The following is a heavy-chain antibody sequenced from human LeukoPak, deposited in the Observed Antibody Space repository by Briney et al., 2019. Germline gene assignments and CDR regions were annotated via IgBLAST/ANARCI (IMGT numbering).Heavy chain of an antibody. J-gene: IGHJ4*02. CDR2: ISGSGGST. CDR3: ARDGSSGFDY. Sequence: GGTLRLSCAASGFTFSSYGMNWVRQAPGKGLEWVSGISGSGGSTYYADSVKGRFTISRDNSKNTLYLQMNSLRAEDTAVYYCARDGSSGFDYWGQGTLVTVSS. V-gene: IGHV3-23*01. CDR1: GFTFSSYG. D-gene: IGHD1-26*01.